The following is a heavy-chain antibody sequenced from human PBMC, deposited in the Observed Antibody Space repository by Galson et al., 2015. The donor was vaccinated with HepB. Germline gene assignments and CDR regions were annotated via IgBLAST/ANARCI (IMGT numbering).Heavy chain of an antibody. Sequence: SVKVSCKASGYTFTSYDINWVRQATGQGLEWMGWMNPNSGNTGYAQKFQGRVTMTRNTSISTAYMELSSLRSKDTAVYYCARIYCSSTSCYLDFDYWGQGTLVTVSS. CDR1: GYTFTSYD. CDR2: MNPNSGNT. CDR3: ARIYCSSTSCYLDFDY. V-gene: IGHV1-8*01. J-gene: IGHJ4*02. D-gene: IGHD2-2*01.